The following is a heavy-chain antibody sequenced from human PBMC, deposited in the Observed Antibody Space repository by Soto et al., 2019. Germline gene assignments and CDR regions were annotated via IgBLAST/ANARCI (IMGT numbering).Heavy chain of an antibody. D-gene: IGHD3-10*01. V-gene: IGHV1-8*01. CDR1: GYNFTNLD. Sequence: ASVKVSCKTSGYNFTNLDINWVRQAPGRGLVWMGWMNPSSGETGSAQNFQGRVTMTRDISTRTFFMQLTSLRSEDTAIYYCARLAEYCKGIKSYSNFDFWGRATKVTV. CDR2: MNPSSGET. J-gene: IGHJ4*01. CDR3: ARLAEYCKGIKSYSNFDF.